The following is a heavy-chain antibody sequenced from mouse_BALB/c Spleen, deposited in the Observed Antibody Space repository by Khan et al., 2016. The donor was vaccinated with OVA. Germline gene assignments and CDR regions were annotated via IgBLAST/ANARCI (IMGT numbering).Heavy chain of an antibody. CDR3: ASDGSRYNYAMDY. CDR2: ISYSGST. CDR1: GYSITSDYA. Sequence: EVELVESGPGLVKPSQSLSLTCTVTGYSITSDYAWNWIRQFPGNKLEWMGYISYSGSTNYNPSLKNRISITRDKSKNQFFLQLRSVNSEDTATYYCASDGSRYNYAMDYWGQGTAVTVSS. V-gene: IGHV3-2*02. D-gene: IGHD2-3*01. J-gene: IGHJ4*01.